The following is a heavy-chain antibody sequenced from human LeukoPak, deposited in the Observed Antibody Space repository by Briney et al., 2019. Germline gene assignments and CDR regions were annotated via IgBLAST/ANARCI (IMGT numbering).Heavy chain of an antibody. D-gene: IGHD3-22*01. CDR2: IYTSGST. CDR1: GGSISSYY. CDR3: ARGLPYDSSGYGFDY. Sequence: PSETLSLTCTVSGGSISSYYWSWIRQPAGKGLEWIGRIYTSGSTNYNPSLKSRVTMLVDTSKNQFSLKLSSVTAADTAVYYCARGLPYDSSGYGFDYWGQGTLVTVSS. J-gene: IGHJ4*02. V-gene: IGHV4-4*07.